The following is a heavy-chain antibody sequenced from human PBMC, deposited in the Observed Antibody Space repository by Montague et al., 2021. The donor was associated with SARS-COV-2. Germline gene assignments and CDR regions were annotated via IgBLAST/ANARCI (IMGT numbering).Heavy chain of an antibody. D-gene: IGHD3/OR15-3a*01. J-gene: IGHJ4*02. V-gene: IGHV4-34*01. CDR3: AGTSFRARFLDWSFYFAF. CDR2: INHCGTT. CDR1: GGSFTTYY. Sequence: SETLSLTCAVSGGSFTTYYWSWIRQPPGKGLEWIGEINHCGTTNFNPALKSRVTMSVDTSKNQFSLTLTSVTAADTAIYFCAGTSFRARFLDWSFYFAFWGQGSVVTVSS.